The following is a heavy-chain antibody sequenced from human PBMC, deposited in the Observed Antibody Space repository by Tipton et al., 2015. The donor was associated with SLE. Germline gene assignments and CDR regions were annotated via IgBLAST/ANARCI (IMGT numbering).Heavy chain of an antibody. CDR3: ARGVGYYYYMDV. D-gene: IGHD1-26*01. CDR2: ISYDGSNK. Sequence: SLRLSCADSGFIFSTYAMHWVRQAPGKGLEWVAVISYDGSNKYYADSVKGRFTISRDNSKYTLYLQMNSLRAEDTAVYYCARGVGYYYYMDVWGKGTTVTVSS. J-gene: IGHJ6*03. CDR1: GFIFSTYA. V-gene: IGHV3-30-3*01.